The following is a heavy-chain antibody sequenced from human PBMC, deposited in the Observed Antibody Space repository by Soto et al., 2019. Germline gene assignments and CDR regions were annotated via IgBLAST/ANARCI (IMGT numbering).Heavy chain of an antibody. CDR3: ARGGYYDSSGYYYRDAFDN. J-gene: IGHJ3*02. D-gene: IGHD3-22*01. V-gene: IGHV1-18*01. CDR2: ISAYNGNT. Sequence: ASVKVSCKASGYTFTSYGISWVRQAPGQGLEWMGWISAYNGNTNYAQKLQGRVTMTTDTSTSTAYMELRSLRSDDTAVYYCARGGYYDSSGYYYRDAFDNWGQGTMVTVSS. CDR1: GYTFTSYG.